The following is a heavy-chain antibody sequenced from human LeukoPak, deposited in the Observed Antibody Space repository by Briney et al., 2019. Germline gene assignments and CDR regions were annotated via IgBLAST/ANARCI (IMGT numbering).Heavy chain of an antibody. CDR1: GFTFSSYG. Sequence: PGGSLRLSCVASGFTFSSYGMHWVRQAPGKGLEWVALIRYDGGNKYYAHSLKGRFTTSRDNSKNTLYLEMNSLRAEDTAVYYCAKSSKPLYNRPDPWGQGTLVTVSS. D-gene: IGHD3-3*02. V-gene: IGHV3-30*02. CDR2: IRYDGGNK. CDR3: AKSSKPLYNRPDP. J-gene: IGHJ5*02.